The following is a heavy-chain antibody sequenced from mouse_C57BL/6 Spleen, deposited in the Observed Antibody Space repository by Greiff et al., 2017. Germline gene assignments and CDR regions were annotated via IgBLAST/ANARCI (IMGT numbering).Heavy chain of an antibody. CDR2: INPNNGGT. Sequence: EVQLQQSGPELVKPGASVKIPCKASGYTFTDYNMDWVKQSHGKSLEWIGDINPNNGGTIYNQKFKGKATLTVDKSSSTAYMELRSLTSEDTAVYYCARSLRPYYGNYGAWFAYWGQGTLVTVSA. J-gene: IGHJ3*01. V-gene: IGHV1-18*01. D-gene: IGHD2-10*01. CDR3: ARSLRPYYGNYGAWFAY. CDR1: GYTFTDYN.